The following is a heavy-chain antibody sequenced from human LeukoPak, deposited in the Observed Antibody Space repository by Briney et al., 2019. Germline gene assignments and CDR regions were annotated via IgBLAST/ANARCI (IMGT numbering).Heavy chain of an antibody. CDR2: IIPIFGTA. CDR1: GGTFSSYA. CDR3: ARDHDVAEYYFDY. D-gene: IGHD6-19*01. Sequence: ASVKVSCKASGGTFSSYAISWVRQAPGQGLEWMGGIIPIFGTANHAQKFQGRVTITADESTSTAYMELSSLRSEDTAVYYCARDHDVAEYYFDYWGQGTLVTVPS. J-gene: IGHJ4*02. V-gene: IGHV1-69*13.